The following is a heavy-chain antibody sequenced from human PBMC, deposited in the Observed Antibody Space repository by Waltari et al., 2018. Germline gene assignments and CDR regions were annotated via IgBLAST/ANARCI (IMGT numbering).Heavy chain of an antibody. V-gene: IGHV4-34*01. Sequence: QVQLHQWGAGLLKPSETLSLTCAVSSGSFSDYYWAWIRQPPGKGLEWIGEVNHRGNTNFNPSLKSRVTISVDTSKNQFSLKLSSVTAADTAVYYCARGRIRGTSPYYWGQGSLVTVSS. CDR3: ARGRIRGTSPYY. J-gene: IGHJ4*02. D-gene: IGHD1-1*01. CDR2: VNHRGNT. CDR1: SGSFSDYY.